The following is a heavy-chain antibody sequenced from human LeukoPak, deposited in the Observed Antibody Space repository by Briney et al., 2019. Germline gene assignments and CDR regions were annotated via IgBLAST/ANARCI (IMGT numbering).Heavy chain of an antibody. V-gene: IGHV3-7*01. CDR3: TRDGVIAEGPYGDWFDP. D-gene: IGHD6-13*01. Sequence: GGSLRLSCAASRFTFSIYWMSWVRQAPGKGLEWVANIKQDGSEKYYVDSVKGRFTISRDNAKNSLYLQMNSLRADDTGVYYCTRDGVIAEGPYGDWFDPWGQGTLVIVSS. CDR2: IKQDGSEK. J-gene: IGHJ5*02. CDR1: RFTFSIYW.